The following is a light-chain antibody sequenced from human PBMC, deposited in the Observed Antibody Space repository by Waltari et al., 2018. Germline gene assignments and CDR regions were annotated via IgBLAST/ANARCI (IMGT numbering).Light chain of an antibody. V-gene: IGKV1-39*01. Sequence: DIQMTQSPSSLSASVGDRVTITCRASQSIRKFLNWYHQMPGKAPKLLIYTTSSLKGGVPSRFSGSGSGTESTLTISSLQPEDFGTYFCQQGDSMPYTFGQGTKEEMK. CDR2: TTS. CDR3: QQGDSMPYT. CDR1: QSIRKF. J-gene: IGKJ2*01.